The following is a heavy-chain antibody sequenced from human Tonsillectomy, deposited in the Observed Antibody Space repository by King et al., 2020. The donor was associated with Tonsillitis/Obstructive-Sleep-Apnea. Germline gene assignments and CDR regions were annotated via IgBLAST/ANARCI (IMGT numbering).Heavy chain of an antibody. Sequence: VQLVESGGGLVQPGGSLRLSCAASGFTFSSYAMHWVRQAPGKGLEYVSAISSNGGSTYYANSVKGRFTISRDNSKNTLYLQMGSLRAEDMAVYYCAREVIFSHYMDVWGKGTTVTVSS. D-gene: IGHD3-9*01. CDR1: GFTFSSYA. J-gene: IGHJ6*03. CDR2: ISSNGGST. CDR3: AREVIFSHYMDV. V-gene: IGHV3-64*01.